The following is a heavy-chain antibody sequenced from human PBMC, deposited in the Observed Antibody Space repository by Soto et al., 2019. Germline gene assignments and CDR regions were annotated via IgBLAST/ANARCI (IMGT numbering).Heavy chain of an antibody. CDR2: ISSSSSYI. V-gene: IGHV3-21*04. CDR3: ARDSHGPGY. Sequence: GGSLRLSCASSGFTFSSYSMNWVRQAPGKGLEWVSSISSSSSYIYYADSVKGRFTISRDNSKNTLFLQMNSLRAEDTAVYYCARDSHGPGYWGQGTQVTVSS. CDR1: GFTFSSYS. J-gene: IGHJ4*02.